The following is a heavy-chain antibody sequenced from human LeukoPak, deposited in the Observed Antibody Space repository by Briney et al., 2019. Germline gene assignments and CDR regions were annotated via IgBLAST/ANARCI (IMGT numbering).Heavy chain of an antibody. J-gene: IGHJ4*02. Sequence: SETLSLTCTVSGGSISSGGYYWSWIRQHPGKGLEWIGYIYYSGSTYYNPSLKSRVTISVDTSENQFSLKLSSVTAADTAVYYCAREGDSGYARGTHYFDYWGQGTLVTVSS. D-gene: IGHD5-12*01. CDR2: IYYSGST. CDR3: AREGDSGYARGTHYFDY. CDR1: GGSISSGGYY. V-gene: IGHV4-31*03.